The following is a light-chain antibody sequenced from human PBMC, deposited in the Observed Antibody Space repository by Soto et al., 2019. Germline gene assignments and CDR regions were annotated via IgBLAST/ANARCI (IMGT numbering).Light chain of an antibody. CDR3: QQYYSTPYT. V-gene: IGKV4-1*01. J-gene: IGKJ2*01. CDR1: QSILYTSNNKNY. Sequence: DIVMTQSPDSLAVSLGERATINCKSSQSILYTSNNKNYLAWFQQKPGQPPKLLIHWASIRESGVPDRFSGRASGTDFTLTISSLQAEDVAVYYCQQYYSTPYTFGQGTKLEIK. CDR2: WAS.